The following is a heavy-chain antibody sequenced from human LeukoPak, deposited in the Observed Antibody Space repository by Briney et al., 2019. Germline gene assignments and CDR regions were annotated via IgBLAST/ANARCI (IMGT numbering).Heavy chain of an antibody. CDR2: ISNSGGST. V-gene: IGHV3-23*01. J-gene: IGHJ4*02. CDR1: GFTFSKYA. Sequence: GGSLRLSCAASGFTFSKYAMSWVRQAPEKGLEWVSAISNSGGSTSYADSVKGRFTVSSDNSKNTLYLQMNRLIAEDTGVYYCAKQTGYCSGGTCYFDYWGQGTLVTVSS. CDR3: AKQTGYCSGGTCYFDY. D-gene: IGHD2-15*01.